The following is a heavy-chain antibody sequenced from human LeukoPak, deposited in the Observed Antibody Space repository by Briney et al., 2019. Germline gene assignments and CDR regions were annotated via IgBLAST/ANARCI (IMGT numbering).Heavy chain of an antibody. CDR1: GFTFSSYG. V-gene: IGHV3-30*02. D-gene: IGHD4-17*01. J-gene: IGHJ4*02. CDR3: AKDQDYGDYYFDY. Sequence: GGSLRLSCAASGFTFSSYGMHWVRQAPGKGLEWVAFIRYHGSHKYYADSVNGRFTISRDNSKNTLYLQMNSLRAEDTAVYYCAKDQDYGDYYFDYWGQGTLVTVSS. CDR2: IRYHGSHK.